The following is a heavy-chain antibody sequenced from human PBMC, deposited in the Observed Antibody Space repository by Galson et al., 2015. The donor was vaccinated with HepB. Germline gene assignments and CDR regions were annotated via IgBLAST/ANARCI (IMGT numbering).Heavy chain of an antibody. J-gene: IGHJ3*02. CDR2: ISYDGSNK. CDR1: GFTFSSYG. Sequence: SLRLSCAASGFTFSSYGMHWVRQAPGKGLEWVAVISYDGSNKYYADSVKGRFTISRDNSKNTLYLQMNSLRAEDTAVYYCAKGKSNTAMVNDAFDIWGQGTMVTVSS. V-gene: IGHV3-30*18. D-gene: IGHD5-18*01. CDR3: AKGKSNTAMVNDAFDI.